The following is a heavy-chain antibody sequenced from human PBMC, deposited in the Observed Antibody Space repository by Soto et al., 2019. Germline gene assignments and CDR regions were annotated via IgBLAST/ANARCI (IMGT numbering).Heavy chain of an antibody. CDR2: ISAHNCNT. J-gene: IGHJ4*02. CDR1: GYAFTTYG. Sequence: QVHLVQSGAEVKKPGASVKVSCKGSGYAFTTYGITWVRQAPGQGREWMGWISAHNCNTNYAQKLQGRVTVTRDTSTSTAYMGLRSLLSDDTAVYYCARGRYGDYWGQGALVTVSS. V-gene: IGHV1-18*01. CDR3: ARGRYGDY. D-gene: IGHD1-1*01.